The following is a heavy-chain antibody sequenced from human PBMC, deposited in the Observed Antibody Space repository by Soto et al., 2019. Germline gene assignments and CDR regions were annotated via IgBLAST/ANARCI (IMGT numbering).Heavy chain of an antibody. D-gene: IGHD1-7*01. V-gene: IGHV3-74*01. CDR2: INSDGSST. CDR3: ARARTGTTLLSYYYYGMDV. Sequence: PGGSLRLSCAASGFTFSSYLMHWVRQAPGKGLVWVSRINSDGSSTSYADSVKGRFTISRDNAKNTLYLQMNSLRAEDTAVYYCARARTGTTLLSYYYYGMDVWGQGTTVTVSS. CDR1: GFTFSSYL. J-gene: IGHJ6*02.